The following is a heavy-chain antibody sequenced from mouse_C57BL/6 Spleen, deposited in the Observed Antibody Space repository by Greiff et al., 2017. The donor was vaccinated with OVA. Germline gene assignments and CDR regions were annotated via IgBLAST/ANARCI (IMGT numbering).Heavy chain of an antibody. D-gene: IGHD3-2*02. Sequence: VQLQQSGAELARPGASVKMSCKASGYTFTSYTMHWVKQRPGPGLEWIGYINPSSGYPKYNQKFKDKATLTADKSSSTAYMQLSSLTSEDSAVYYCAREPRHFDYWGQGTTLTVSS. V-gene: IGHV1-4*01. J-gene: IGHJ2*01. CDR1: GYTFTSYT. CDR3: AREPRHFDY. CDR2: INPSSGYP.